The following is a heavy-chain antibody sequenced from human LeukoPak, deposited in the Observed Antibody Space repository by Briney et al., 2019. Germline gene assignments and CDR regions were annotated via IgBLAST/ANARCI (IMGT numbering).Heavy chain of an antibody. J-gene: IGHJ4*02. V-gene: IGHV1-18*01. CDR2: ISTYNDNT. CDR3: ARDAIQGRLTSDY. Sequence: GASVKVSCKASVYTFTTFGISWVRQAPGQGLEWMGWISTYNDNTSYAQNLQGRVTMTTDTSTSTAYMELRSLRSDDTAVYYCARDAIQGRLTSDYWGQGTLVTVSS. CDR1: VYTFTTFG. D-gene: IGHD1-1*01.